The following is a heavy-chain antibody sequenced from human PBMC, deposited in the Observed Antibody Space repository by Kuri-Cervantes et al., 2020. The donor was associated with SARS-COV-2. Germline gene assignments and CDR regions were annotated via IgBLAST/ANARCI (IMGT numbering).Heavy chain of an antibody. J-gene: IGHJ6*03. CDR2: IIPIFGTA. CDR3: ASSIYSYGTYYYYYYYMDV. V-gene: IGHV1-69*05. Sequence: SVKVSCKASGGTFSNYALSWVRQAPGQGLEWMGGIIPIFGTANYAQKFQGRVTITMDESTSTAYMELSSLRYEDTAVYYCASSIYSYGTYYYYYYYMDVWGKGTTVTVSS. CDR1: GGTFSNYA. D-gene: IGHD5-18*01.